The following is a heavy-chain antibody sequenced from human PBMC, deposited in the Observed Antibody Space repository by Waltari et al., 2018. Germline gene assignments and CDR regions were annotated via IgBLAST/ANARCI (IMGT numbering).Heavy chain of an antibody. CDR2: IIPIFGTA. J-gene: IGHJ4*02. V-gene: IGHV1-69*05. D-gene: IGHD5-12*01. CDR3: ARGVSGYDFSYYFDS. Sequence: GLEWMGGIIPIFGTANYAQKFQGRVTITTDESTSTAYMELSSLRSEDTAVYYCARGVSGYDFSYYFDSWGQGTLVTVSS.